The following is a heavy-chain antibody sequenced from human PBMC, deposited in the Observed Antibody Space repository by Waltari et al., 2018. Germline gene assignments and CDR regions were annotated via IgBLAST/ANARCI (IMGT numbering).Heavy chain of an antibody. V-gene: IGHV3-21*01. D-gene: IGHD3-22*01. CDR3: ARDRRPTMILGSGAFDI. CDR2: ITSDGTHT. Sequence: EVRLVESGGGLVRPGESLRLSCEASGFSFSYYPMNRLSQAPGKGPEGISFITSDGTHTTYADSMRGRLTISRDNAKNSLFLQINSLRADDTAVYYCARDRRPTMILGSGAFDIWGQGTVVNVSS. J-gene: IGHJ3*02. CDR1: GFSFSYYP.